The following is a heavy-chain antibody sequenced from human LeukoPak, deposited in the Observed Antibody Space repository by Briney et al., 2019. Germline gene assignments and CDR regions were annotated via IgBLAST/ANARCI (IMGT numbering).Heavy chain of an antibody. CDR2: IYYSGST. Sequence: SETLSLTCTVSGGSISSYYWSRIRQPPGKGLEWIGYIYYSGSTNYNPSLKSRVTISVDTSKNQFSLKLSSVTAADTAVYYCARGVRDYDILTGYYRPYYYYYYMDVWGKGTTVTVSS. V-gene: IGHV4-59*01. D-gene: IGHD3-9*01. J-gene: IGHJ6*03. CDR1: GGSISSYY. CDR3: ARGVRDYDILTGYYRPYYYYYYMDV.